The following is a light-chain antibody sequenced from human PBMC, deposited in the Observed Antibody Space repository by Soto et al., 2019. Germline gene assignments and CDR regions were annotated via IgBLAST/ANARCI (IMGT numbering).Light chain of an antibody. J-gene: IGLJ2*01. CDR2: EVS. CDR1: SSDVGGYNY. V-gene: IGLV2-8*01. CDR3: SSYAGGNNLGV. Sequence: QSALTQPPSASGSPGQSVTISCTGTSSDVGGYNYVSWYQQHPGKAPKLMIYEVSKRPSGVPDRFSGSKSGNTASLPVSGLQAEDEADYYCSSYAGGNNLGVFGGGTKVTVL.